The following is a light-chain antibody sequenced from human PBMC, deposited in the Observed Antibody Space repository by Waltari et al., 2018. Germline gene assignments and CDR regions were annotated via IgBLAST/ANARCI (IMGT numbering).Light chain of an antibody. CDR1: KIGFRH. V-gene: IGLV3-21*04. CDR2: YDD. J-gene: IGLJ2*01. Sequence: SYVLTQPLSVSVAPGETAKILCGGDKIGFRHANWYQQRPGRAPVLVIYYDDDRPSGIPERFSASTSGNTATLTINRVEAADEADYYCQVWDDESTHVVFGGGTRLTVL. CDR3: QVWDDESTHVV.